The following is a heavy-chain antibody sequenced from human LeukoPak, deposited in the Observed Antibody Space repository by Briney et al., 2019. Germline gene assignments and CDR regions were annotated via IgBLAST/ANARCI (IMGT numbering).Heavy chain of an antibody. CDR2: ISSRVSTI. V-gene: IGHV3-11*01. D-gene: IGHD5-18*01. Sequence: GGSLRLSCAASGFSFSDYYMSWIRQAPGKGLEWVSYISSRVSTIYYADSVRGRFTISRDNAKNSLYLQMNSLRAEDTAVYYCARASSYGPYFTSWGQGTLVTVSS. J-gene: IGHJ5*02. CDR3: ARASSYGPYFTS. CDR1: GFSFSDYY.